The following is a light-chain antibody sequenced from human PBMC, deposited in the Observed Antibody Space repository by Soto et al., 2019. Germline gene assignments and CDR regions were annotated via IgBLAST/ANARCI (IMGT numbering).Light chain of an antibody. CDR1: SSDVGAYNL. CDR3: CSYAGSRTFV. V-gene: IGLV2-23*01. Sequence: QSVLTQPASVSGSPEQSITISCTGTSSDVGAYNLVSWYQQHPGKAPRLIIYEGNKRPSGISHRFSGSKSDNTASLTISGLRAEDEAHYHCCSYAGSRTFVFGGGTKVTVL. CDR2: EGN. J-gene: IGLJ3*02.